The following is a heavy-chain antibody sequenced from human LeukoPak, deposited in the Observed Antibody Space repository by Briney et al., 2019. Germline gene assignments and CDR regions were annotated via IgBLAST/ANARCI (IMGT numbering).Heavy chain of an antibody. Sequence: SQTLSLTCTVSGGSISSADYYWTWLRQPPGKGLEWIGYISHSGGTYYNSSLLSRVTISADRSKNQFFLTLGSVTAADTAVYFCARDIIVGATYYFDYWGQGTLVTVSS. CDR1: GGSISSADYY. CDR2: ISHSGGT. D-gene: IGHD1-26*01. CDR3: ARDIIVGATYYFDY. V-gene: IGHV4-30-2*01. J-gene: IGHJ4*02.